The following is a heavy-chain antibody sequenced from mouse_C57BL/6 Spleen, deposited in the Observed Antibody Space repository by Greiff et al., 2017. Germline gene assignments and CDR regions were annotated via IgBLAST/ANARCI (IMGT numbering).Heavy chain of an antibody. V-gene: IGHV14-1*01. CDR3: TAPTTVVAKGHWYFDV. Sequence: VQLQQSGAELVRPGASVKLSCTASGFNIKDYYMHWVKQRPEQGLEWIGRIDPADGDTEYAPKFQGKATMTADTSSNTAYLQLSRLTSEDTAVYYCTAPTTVVAKGHWYFDVWGTGTTVTVSS. D-gene: IGHD1-1*01. CDR2: IDPADGDT. J-gene: IGHJ1*03. CDR1: GFNIKDYY.